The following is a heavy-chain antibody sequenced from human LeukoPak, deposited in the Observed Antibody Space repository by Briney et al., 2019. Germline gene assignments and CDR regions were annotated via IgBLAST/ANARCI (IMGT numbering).Heavy chain of an antibody. CDR3: AKPPKEGLATEYFQH. CDR2: IWYGGSNK. Sequence: GGSLRLSCAASGFTFSSYGMHWVRQAPGKGLEWVAVIWYGGSNKYYADSVKGRFTTSRDNSKNTLYLQMNSLRAEDAALYYCAKPPKEGLATEYFQHWGQGTLVTVSS. CDR1: GFTFSSYG. J-gene: IGHJ1*01. V-gene: IGHV3-30*02.